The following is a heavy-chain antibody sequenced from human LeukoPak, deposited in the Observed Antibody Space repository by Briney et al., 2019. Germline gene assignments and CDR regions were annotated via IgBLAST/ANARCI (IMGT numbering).Heavy chain of an antibody. CDR2: IKQDGSEK. CDR3: ARGGRIQLWFTFDP. J-gene: IGHJ5*02. Sequence: PGRSLRLSCAASGFTFSSYWMSWVRQAPGKGLEWVANIKQDGSEKYYVDSVKGRFTISRDNAKNSLYLQMNSLRAEDTAVYYCARGGRIQLWFTFDPWGQGTLVTVSS. CDR1: GFTFSSYW. D-gene: IGHD5-18*01. V-gene: IGHV3-7*01.